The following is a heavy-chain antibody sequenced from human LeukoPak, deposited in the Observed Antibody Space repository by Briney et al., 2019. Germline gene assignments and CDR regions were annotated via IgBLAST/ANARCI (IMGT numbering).Heavy chain of an antibody. D-gene: IGHD3-22*01. J-gene: IGHJ4*02. CDR2: ISGSGGST. Sequence: GGSLRLSCAASGFTFSSYAMSWVRQAPGKGLEWVSAISGSGGSTYYADSVKGRFAISRDNSKNTLYLQMNSLRAEDTAVYYCAKADYYDSSGYGYWGQGTLVTVSS. CDR3: AKADYYDSSGYGY. CDR1: GFTFSSYA. V-gene: IGHV3-23*01.